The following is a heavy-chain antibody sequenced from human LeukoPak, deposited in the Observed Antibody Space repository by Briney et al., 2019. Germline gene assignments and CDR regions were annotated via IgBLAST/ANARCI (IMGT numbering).Heavy chain of an antibody. CDR2: IIPIFGTA. CDR3: AADIVVVPAAFDYYYMDV. D-gene: IGHD2-2*01. CDR1: GGTFSSYA. J-gene: IGHJ6*03. Sequence: SVKVSCKASGGTFSSYAISWVRQAPGQGLEWMGGIIPIFGTANYAQKFQGRVTITTDESTSTAYMELSSLRSEDTAVYYCAADIVVVPAAFDYYYMDVWGKGTTVTVSS. V-gene: IGHV1-69*05.